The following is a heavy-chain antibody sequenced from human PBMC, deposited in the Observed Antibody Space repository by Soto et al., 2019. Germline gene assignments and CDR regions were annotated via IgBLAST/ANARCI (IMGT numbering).Heavy chain of an antibody. CDR1: GFTFSSYG. J-gene: IGHJ4*02. CDR3: AREVSSGIAVAGGDY. V-gene: IGHV3-33*01. D-gene: IGHD6-19*01. Sequence: QVQLVESGGGVVQPGRSLRLSCAASGFTFSSYGMHWVRQAPCKGLEWVAVIWYDGSNKYYADSVKGRFTISRDNSKNTLYLQMNSLRAEDTAVYYCAREVSSGIAVAGGDYWGQVTLVTVSS. CDR2: IWYDGSNK.